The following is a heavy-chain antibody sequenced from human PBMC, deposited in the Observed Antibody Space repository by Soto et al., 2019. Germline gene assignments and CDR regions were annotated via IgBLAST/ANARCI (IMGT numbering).Heavy chain of an antibody. V-gene: IGHV4-39*01. CDR2: IYYSGST. CDR1: GDSISSRSYY. D-gene: IGHD2-21*02. J-gene: IGHJ4*02. Sequence: PSETLSLTCTVTGDSISSRSYYWGWIRQPPGKGLEWIGSIYYSGSTYNNPSLRSRVSMSIDTSKDQFSLKLKSVTAADTALYFCARQRTSVVTQACFDVCGPGSLVTVSS. CDR3: ARQRTSVVTQACFDV.